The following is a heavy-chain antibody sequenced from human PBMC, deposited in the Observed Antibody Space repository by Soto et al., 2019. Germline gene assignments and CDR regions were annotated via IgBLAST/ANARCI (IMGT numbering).Heavy chain of an antibody. J-gene: IGHJ3*02. V-gene: IGHV1-69*13. CDR2: IIPIFGTA. D-gene: IGHD2-21*01. CDR1: GGTFSIYA. Sequence: SVKVSCKASGGTFSIYAISCVLQAPGQGLEWMGGIIPIFGTANYAQKFQGRVTITADESTSTAYMELSSLRSEDTAVYYCANPVANDAFDIWGQGTMVTVSS. CDR3: ANPVANDAFDI.